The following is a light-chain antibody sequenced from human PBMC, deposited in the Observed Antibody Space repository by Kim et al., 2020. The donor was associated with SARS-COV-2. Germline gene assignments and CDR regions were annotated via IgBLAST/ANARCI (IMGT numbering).Light chain of an antibody. CDR1: QSVSSSY. J-gene: IGKJ2*01. CDR3: QQYGSSPRT. V-gene: IGKV3-20*01. CDR2: GAS. Sequence: LPPGESAALSCRARQSVSSSYLAWYQQKPGQAPRLLNYGASSRATGIPDRFSGSGSGTDSTRNISRLEPEDFAVYYCQQYGSSPRTCGQGTKLEI.